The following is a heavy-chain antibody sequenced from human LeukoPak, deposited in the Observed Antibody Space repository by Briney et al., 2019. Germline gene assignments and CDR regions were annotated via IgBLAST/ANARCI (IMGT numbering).Heavy chain of an antibody. CDR1: GDSISGYY. CDR2: VYHTGHT. CDR3: ARHRFGHLFDY. D-gene: IGHD3-16*01. V-gene: IGHV4-59*01. J-gene: IGHJ4*02. Sequence: SETLSLTCTVSGDSISGYYWSWIRQPPGKGRDWIGYVYHTGHTHYSPPLKSRVTVSLDTSRNQVSLILSSVTAADTAVYYCARHRFGHLFDYWGQGTLVFVSS.